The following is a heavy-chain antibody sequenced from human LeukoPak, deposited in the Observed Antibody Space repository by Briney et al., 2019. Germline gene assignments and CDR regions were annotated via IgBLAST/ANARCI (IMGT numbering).Heavy chain of an antibody. CDR3: AKAPVTSCRGAYCYPFDS. Sequence: GGSLRLSCAASGFTFSSYWMSWVRQAPGKGLEWVANIKQDGSEKHYVDLKGRFTISRDNAKNSLYLQMNSLRAEDAAVYFCAKAPVTSCRGAYCYPFDSWGQGTLVTVSS. V-gene: IGHV3-7*03. CDR1: GFTFSSYW. J-gene: IGHJ4*02. D-gene: IGHD2-21*01. CDR2: IKQDGSEK.